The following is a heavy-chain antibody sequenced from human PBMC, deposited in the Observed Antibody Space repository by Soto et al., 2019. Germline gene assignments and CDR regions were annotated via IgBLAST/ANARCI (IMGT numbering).Heavy chain of an antibody. CDR3: AKGMGRPLSLAVAGDFDY. CDR2: ISWNSGSI. CDR1: GFTFDDYA. Sequence: VQLVESGGGLVQSGRSLRLSCAASGFTFDDYAMHWVRQAPGKGLEWVSGISWNSGSIGYADSVKGRFTISRDNAKNSLYLQMNSLRAEDTALYYCAKGMGRPLSLAVAGDFDYWGQGTLVTVSS. J-gene: IGHJ4*02. V-gene: IGHV3-9*01. D-gene: IGHD6-19*01.